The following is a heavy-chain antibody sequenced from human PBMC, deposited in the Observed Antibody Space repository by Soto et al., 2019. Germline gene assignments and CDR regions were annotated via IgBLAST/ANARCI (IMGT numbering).Heavy chain of an antibody. CDR1: GYTFTHYY. Sequence: QVQLVQSGAEVKKPGASVKLSCRTSGYTFTHYYIHWVRQAPGQGLEWLAIINPASGSTNYAQDFQGRLTLTIDTSTTTVYMELRGLRAEETAIFYCARDSAAGDHWGQGTLVPVSS. V-gene: IGHV1-46*01. D-gene: IGHD6-13*01. J-gene: IGHJ5*02. CDR3: ARDSAAGDH. CDR2: INPASGST.